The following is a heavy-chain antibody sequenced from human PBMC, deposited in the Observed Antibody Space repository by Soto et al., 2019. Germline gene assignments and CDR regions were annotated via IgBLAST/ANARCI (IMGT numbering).Heavy chain of an antibody. D-gene: IGHD4-17*01. CDR1: GYTFSDYG. CDR3: ARGSYGDYKF. CDR2: ISAYNGDT. V-gene: IGHV1-18*01. Sequence: QVQLVQSGGEAKMPGASVKVSCKASGYTFSDYGMSWVRQAPGQGLEWMGWISAYNGDTNYAQKFQGRVTMTTDTSTNTAYMELRSLRSDDTAVYYCARGSYGDYKFWGQGTLVTVSS. J-gene: IGHJ4*02.